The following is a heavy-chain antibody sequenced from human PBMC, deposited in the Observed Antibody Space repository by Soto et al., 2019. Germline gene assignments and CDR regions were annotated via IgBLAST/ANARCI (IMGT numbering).Heavy chain of an antibody. V-gene: IGHV3-33*01. J-gene: IGHJ6*02. CDR2: IWYDGSNK. D-gene: IGHD3-3*01. CDR1: GFTFSIYG. Sequence: WGTLRLSCAASGFTFSIYGMHWVRHAPGTGLEWVAVIWYDGSNKYYADSVKGRFTISRDNSKNTLYLQMNSLRAEDTAVYYCARAANPYYDFWSGYLDTNYGMDVWGQGTTVTVSS. CDR3: ARAANPYYDFWSGYLDTNYGMDV.